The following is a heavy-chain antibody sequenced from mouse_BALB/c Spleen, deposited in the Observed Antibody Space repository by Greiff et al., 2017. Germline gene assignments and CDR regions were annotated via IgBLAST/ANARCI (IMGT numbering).Heavy chain of an antibody. V-gene: IGHV14-3*02. Sequence: EVQLQQSGAELVKPGASVKVSCTASGFNIKDTYMHWVKQRPEQGLEWIGRIDPANGNTKYDPKFQGKATITADTSSNTAYLQLSSLTSEDTAVYYCARGGEVRDYAMDYWGQGTSVTVSS. CDR3: ARGGEVRDYAMDY. CDR1: GFNIKDTY. CDR2: IDPANGNT. J-gene: IGHJ4*01. D-gene: IGHD2-14*01.